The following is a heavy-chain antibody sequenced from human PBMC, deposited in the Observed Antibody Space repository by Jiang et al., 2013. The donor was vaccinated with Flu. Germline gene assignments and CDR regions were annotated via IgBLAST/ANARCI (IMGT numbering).Heavy chain of an antibody. Sequence: GYTFTSYAMNWVRQAPGQGLEWMGWINTNTGNPTYAQGFTGRFVFSLDTSVSTAYLQISSLKAEDTAVYYCAKDYGDYRLYGMDVWGQGTTVTVSS. CDR2: INTNTGNP. CDR3: AKDYGDYRLYGMDV. V-gene: IGHV7-4-1*02. D-gene: IGHD4-17*01. J-gene: IGHJ6*02. CDR1: GYTFTSYA.